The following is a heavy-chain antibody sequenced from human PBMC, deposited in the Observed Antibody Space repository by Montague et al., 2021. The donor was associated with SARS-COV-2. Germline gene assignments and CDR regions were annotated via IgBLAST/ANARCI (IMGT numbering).Heavy chain of an antibody. J-gene: IGHJ6*03. D-gene: IGHD3-3*01. CDR2: IYYSGST. Sequence: SETLSLTCAVSGGSISSSNWWSWVRQPPGKGLEWIGYIYYSGSTNYNPSLKSRVTTSVDTSKNQFSLKLSSVTAADTAVYYCARGPDHYDFWSGYYYYYMDVWGKGTTVTVSS. CDR1: GGSISSSNW. CDR3: ARGPDHYDFWSGYYYYYMDV. V-gene: IGHV4-4*02.